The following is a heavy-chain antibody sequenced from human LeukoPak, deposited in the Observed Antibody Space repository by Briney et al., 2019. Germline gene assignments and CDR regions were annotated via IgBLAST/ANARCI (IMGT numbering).Heavy chain of an antibody. D-gene: IGHD6-13*01. CDR1: TFTLNNYW. CDR3: ASRAGYTGSWSAFDY. J-gene: IGHJ4*02. CDR2: IKQDGSEK. V-gene: IGHV3-7*05. Sequence: GGSLRLSCTASTFTLNNYWMSWVRQAPGQGLEWVANIKQDGSEKYYVDSVKGRFTISRDNAKNSLYLQMNSLRAEDTAVYYCASRAGYTGSWSAFDYWGQGTLVTVSS.